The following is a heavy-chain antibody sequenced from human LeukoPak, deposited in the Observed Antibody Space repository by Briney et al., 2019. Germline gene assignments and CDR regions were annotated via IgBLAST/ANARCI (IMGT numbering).Heavy chain of an antibody. CDR3: ARVPYYYDSSGYYPMYYFDY. D-gene: IGHD3-22*01. Sequence: PSETLSLTCTVSSGSISTSNYYWGWVRQPPGKALEWIGNIFYSGSTYYSPSLKSRVTISLDTSRNQFSLKLNSVTAADTAVYYCARVPYYYDSSGYYPMYYFDYWGQGTLVTVSS. V-gene: IGHV4-39*07. J-gene: IGHJ4*02. CDR1: SGSISTSNYY. CDR2: IFYSGST.